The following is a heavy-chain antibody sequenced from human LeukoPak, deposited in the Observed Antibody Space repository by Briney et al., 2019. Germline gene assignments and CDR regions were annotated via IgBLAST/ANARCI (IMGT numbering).Heavy chain of an antibody. CDR1: GFTFSDRY. CDR2: ISDDSTYT. J-gene: IGHJ4*02. Sequence: GGSLRLSCVASGFTFSDRYMTWIRQAPGKGLEWVARISDDSTYTNYADSVKGRFSISRDNAKKSLYLQMDSLRAEDTAVYYCARDMTALDYWGPGTLVTVSS. CDR3: ARDMTALDY. V-gene: IGHV3-11*06. D-gene: IGHD2-21*02.